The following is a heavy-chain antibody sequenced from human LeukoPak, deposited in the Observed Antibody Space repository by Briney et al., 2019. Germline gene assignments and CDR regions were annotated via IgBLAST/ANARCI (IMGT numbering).Heavy chain of an antibody. CDR3: ARASNQYEVGVDYVY. D-gene: IGHD3-16*01. CDR1: GYTFTSYY. J-gene: IGHJ4*02. V-gene: IGHV1-46*01. Sequence: EASVKVSCKASGYTFTSYYMHWVRQAPGQGLEWMGIINPSGGSTSYAQKFQGRVTMTRDTSTSTVYMELSSLRSEDTAVYYCARASNQYEVGVDYVYWGQGTLVTVSS. CDR2: INPSGGST.